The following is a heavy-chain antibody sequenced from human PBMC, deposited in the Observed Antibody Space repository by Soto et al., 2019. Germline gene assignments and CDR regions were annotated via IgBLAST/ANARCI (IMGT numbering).Heavy chain of an antibody. D-gene: IGHD3-10*01. J-gene: IGHJ4*02. CDR1: GGPIKTVDYY. CDR2: VFYSGAT. Sequence: QVQLKESGPGLVKPSETLSLTCNFSGGPIKTVDYYWNWIRQPPGKGLEWIGYVFYSGATNYSPSLKSRAAISMDTSKNQFSLSLTSVTAADTAVYYCARAGFSYGHLLFWGQGIRVTVST. CDR3: ARAGFSYGHLLF. V-gene: IGHV4-30-4*01.